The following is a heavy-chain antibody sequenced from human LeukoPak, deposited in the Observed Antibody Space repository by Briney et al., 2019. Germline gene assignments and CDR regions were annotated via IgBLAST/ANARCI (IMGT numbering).Heavy chain of an antibody. Sequence: KPSVTLSLTCTVSGGSISSSSYYWGWIRQPPGKGLEWIGSIYYSGSTYYNPSLKSRVTISVDTSKNQFSLKLSSVTAADTAVYYCARHSRLYSGSYHDAFDIWGQGTMVTVSS. J-gene: IGHJ3*02. CDR2: IYYSGST. V-gene: IGHV4-39*01. CDR1: GGSISSSSYY. D-gene: IGHD1-26*01. CDR3: ARHSRLYSGSYHDAFDI.